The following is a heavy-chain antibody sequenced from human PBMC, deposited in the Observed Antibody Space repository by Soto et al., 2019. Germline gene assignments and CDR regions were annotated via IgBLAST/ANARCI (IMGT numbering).Heavy chain of an antibody. D-gene: IGHD3-3*01. CDR3: ARVSASRYYLPPLLDY. CDR1: GGSVSSGSYY. J-gene: IGHJ4*02. Sequence: PWETLSLTCSVSGGSVSSGSYYWSWIRQPPGKGLEWIGYIYYSGSTNYNPSLKSRVTISVDTSKNQFSLKLSSVTAADTAGYYCARVSASRYYLPPLLDYWCQGTLGTTSS. V-gene: IGHV4-61*01. CDR2: IYYSGST.